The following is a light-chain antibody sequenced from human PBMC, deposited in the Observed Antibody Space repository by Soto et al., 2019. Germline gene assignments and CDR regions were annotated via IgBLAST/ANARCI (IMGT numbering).Light chain of an antibody. CDR2: EVT. V-gene: IGLV2-8*01. CDR1: SGDVGAYDY. Sequence: QSALTQPPSASGSPGQSVTISCTGTSGDVGAYDYVSWYQQHPGKAPKLLIYEVTKRPLGVPDRFSGSKSGNAASLTVSGLQAEDEADYYCAAWDDSLNGFYVFGTGTKLTVL. J-gene: IGLJ1*01. CDR3: AAWDDSLNGFYV.